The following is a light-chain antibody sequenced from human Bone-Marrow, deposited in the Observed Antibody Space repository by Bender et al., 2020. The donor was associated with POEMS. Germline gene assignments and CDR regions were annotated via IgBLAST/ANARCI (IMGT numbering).Light chain of an antibody. Sequence: SYVLTQPPSVSVAPGQTARISCGGNNIEDYSVHWYQQKPGQAPVLVIYKDSERPSGTPERFSGSTSGTTGTLTISGVQAEDEADYYCQSGDSSDTYGVFGGGTKLTVL. CDR1: NIEDYS. CDR2: KDS. V-gene: IGLV3-25*03. CDR3: QSGDSSDTYGV. J-gene: IGLJ2*01.